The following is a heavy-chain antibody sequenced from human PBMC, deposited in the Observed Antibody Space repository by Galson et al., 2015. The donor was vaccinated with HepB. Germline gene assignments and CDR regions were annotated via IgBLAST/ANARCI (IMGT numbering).Heavy chain of an antibody. V-gene: IGHV1-18*01. CDR3: VRDLSDFEELDIRTHAFDI. CDR1: GYIFTRYG. D-gene: IGHD3-10*01. Sequence: SVKVSCKASGYIFTRYGVSWVRQAPGRGLEWMGWISPYNGNRKYAQKIQDRVTMTTDTSTNTVSMELRRLRADDTAVYYCVRDLSDFEELDIRTHAFDIWGQGTMVVVSS. CDR2: ISPYNGNR. J-gene: IGHJ3*02.